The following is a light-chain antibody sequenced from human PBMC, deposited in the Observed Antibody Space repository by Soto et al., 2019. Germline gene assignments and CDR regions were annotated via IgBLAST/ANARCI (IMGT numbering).Light chain of an antibody. CDR2: EVS. J-gene: IGLJ2*01. CDR1: TNDVGGYNY. CDR3: SSYASTSTLVV. V-gene: IGLV2-14*01. Sequence: QSALTQPASVSGSPGQSITISCTGTTNDVGGYNYVSWYQQHPGKAPKLLIFEVSTRPSGLSNRFSGSKSGNTASLTISGLQAEDEADYFCSSYASTSTLVVFGGGTKLTVL.